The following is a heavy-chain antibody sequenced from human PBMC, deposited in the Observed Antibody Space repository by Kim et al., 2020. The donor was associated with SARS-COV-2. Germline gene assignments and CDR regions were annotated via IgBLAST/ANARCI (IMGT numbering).Heavy chain of an antibody. CDR2: ISPGDSNT. Sequence: GESLKISCQGSGYSFTSYWIGWVRQMPGKGLEWMGIISPGDSNTRYSPSFQGQVTISADKSISTAYLQWSSLKASDTAMYYCARQGRGISYGFDQWGQGSLVTVSS. CDR1: GYSFTSYW. CDR3: ARQGRGISYGFDQ. D-gene: IGHD2-15*01. J-gene: IGHJ4*02. V-gene: IGHV5-51*01.